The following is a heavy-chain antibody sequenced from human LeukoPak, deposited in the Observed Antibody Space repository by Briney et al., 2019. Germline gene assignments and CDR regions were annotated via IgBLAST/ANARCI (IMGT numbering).Heavy chain of an antibody. CDR2: INPSGGST. J-gene: IGHJ5*02. CDR1: GYTFTNYY. CDR3: TRDACSSGICSAGGNWFDP. D-gene: IGHD2-15*01. V-gene: IGHV1-46*01. Sequence: ASVKVSCKASGYTFTNYYMHWVRQAPGLGLEWMGIINPSGGSTNYAQKSQGRVTMTRDTSTSTVYMELSSLRSEDTAVYYCTRDACSSGICSAGGNWFDPWGQGTLVTVSS.